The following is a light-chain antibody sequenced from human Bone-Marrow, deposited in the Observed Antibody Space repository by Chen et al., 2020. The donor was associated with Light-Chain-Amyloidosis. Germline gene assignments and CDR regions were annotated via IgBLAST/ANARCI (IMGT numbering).Light chain of an antibody. CDR1: QSVSSY. CDR3: QQRSNWPPGFT. CDR2: DAY. J-gene: IGKJ3*01. Sequence: EIVLTHSPAPLSLSPGERATLSCRASQSVSSYLAWYQQKPGQAPRLLMYDAYNRATGIPATVSGSGSGTDFTLTISSLEPEDCAVYYCQQRSNWPPGFTFGPGTKVDIK. V-gene: IGKV3-11*01.